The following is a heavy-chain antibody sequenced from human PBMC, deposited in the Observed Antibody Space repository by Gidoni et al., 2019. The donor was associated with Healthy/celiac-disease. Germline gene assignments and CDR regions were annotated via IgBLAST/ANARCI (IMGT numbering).Heavy chain of an antibody. V-gene: IGHV3-15*01. CDR1: GFTFSNAW. Sequence: AASGFTFSNAWMSWVRQAPGKGLEWVGRIKSKTDGGTTDYAAPVKGRFTISRDDSKNTLYLQMNSLKTEDTAVYYCTTDGYYYDSSGYYYGNYWYFDLWGRGTLVTVSS. D-gene: IGHD3-22*01. CDR3: TTDGYYYDSSGYYYGNYWYFDL. CDR2: IKSKTDGGTT. J-gene: IGHJ2*01.